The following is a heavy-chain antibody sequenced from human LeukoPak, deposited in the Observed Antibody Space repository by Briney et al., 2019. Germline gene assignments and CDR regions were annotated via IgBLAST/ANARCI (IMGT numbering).Heavy chain of an antibody. Sequence: SETLSLTCTVYAGSISSSSYYWSWIRQPAGKGLEWIGRIYTSGSTNYNPSLKSRVAMSVDTSKNLFSLKLSSVTGADTAVYYCARALSDYYDSKFDAFDIWGQGTMVTVSS. CDR2: IYTSGST. V-gene: IGHV4-61*02. D-gene: IGHD3-22*01. CDR1: AGSISSSSYY. J-gene: IGHJ3*02. CDR3: ARALSDYYDSKFDAFDI.